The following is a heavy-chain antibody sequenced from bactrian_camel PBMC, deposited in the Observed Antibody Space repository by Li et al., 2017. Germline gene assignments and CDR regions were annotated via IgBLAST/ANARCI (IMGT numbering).Heavy chain of an antibody. J-gene: IGHJ6*01. Sequence: HVQLVESGGGSAQTGGSLTLSCVASGYTYSAGPMAWFRQVSGKEREGVAVIAGSGSPGYADSVKGRFTISKDNAKNTLYLQMNSLKPEDTAMYYCAAVRYGVTWYPLCRARSADFGYWGQGTQVTV. CDR3: AAVRYGVTWYPLCRARSADFGY. CDR2: IAGSGSP. CDR1: GYTYSAGP. V-gene: IGHV3S53*01. D-gene: IGHD6*01.